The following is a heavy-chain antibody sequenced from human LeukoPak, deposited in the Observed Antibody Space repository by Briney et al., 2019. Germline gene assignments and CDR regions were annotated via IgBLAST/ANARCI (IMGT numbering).Heavy chain of an antibody. D-gene: IGHD6-13*01. CDR2: INYSGST. J-gene: IGHJ4*02. V-gene: IGHV4-34*01. CDR1: GGSFSDYY. CDR3: ARGLVRSSWLPGEAYFDY. Sequence: SETLSLTCAVYGGSFSDYYWSWIRQSAGKGLEWIGEINYSGSTNYNPSLKRRVTISADTSDNQFSPKLSFVTDADTAVYYCARGLVRSSWLPGEAYFDYWGQGTLVIVSS.